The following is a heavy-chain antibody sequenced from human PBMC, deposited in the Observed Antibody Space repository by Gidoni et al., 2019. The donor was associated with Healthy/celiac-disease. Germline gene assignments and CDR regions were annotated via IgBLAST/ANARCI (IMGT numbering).Heavy chain of an antibody. CDR1: GFTFSSYG. CDR3: AKTDAIFYHYGMDV. CDR2: ISYDGSNK. V-gene: IGHV3-30*18. Sequence: QVQLVESGGGVVQPGRSLRLSCAASGFTFSSYGMHWVRQAPGKGLEWVAVISYDGSNKYYADSVKGRFTISRDNSKNTLYLQMNSLRAEDTAVYYCAKTDAIFYHYGMDVWGKGTTVTVSS. D-gene: IGHD3-9*01. J-gene: IGHJ6*04.